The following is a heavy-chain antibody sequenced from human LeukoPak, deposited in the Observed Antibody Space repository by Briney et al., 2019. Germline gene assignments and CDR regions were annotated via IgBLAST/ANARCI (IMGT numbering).Heavy chain of an antibody. J-gene: IGHJ4*02. CDR1: GFTFSSYA. D-gene: IGHD2-2*01. CDR2: ISGSGGST. V-gene: IGHV3-23*01. CDR3: AGFVVVPAAAFDY. Sequence: GGSLRLSCAASGFTFSSYAMSWVRQAPGKGLEWVSAISGSGGSTYYADSVKGRFTNSRDNSKNTLYLQMNSLRAEDTAVYYCAGFVVVPAAAFDYWGQGTLVTVSS.